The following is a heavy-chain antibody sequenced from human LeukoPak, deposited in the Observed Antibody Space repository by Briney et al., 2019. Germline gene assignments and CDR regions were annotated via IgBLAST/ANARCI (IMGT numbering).Heavy chain of an antibody. CDR2: IYHSGST. Sequence: SETLSLTCAVSGGSTSSGGYSWSWIRQPPGKGLEWIGYIYHSGSTYYNPSLKSRVTISVDRSKNQFSLKLSSVTAADTAVYYCARVTGRGMKVDYWGQGTLVTVSS. V-gene: IGHV4-30-2*01. CDR1: GGSTSSGGYS. D-gene: IGHD3-10*01. J-gene: IGHJ4*02. CDR3: ARVTGRGMKVDY.